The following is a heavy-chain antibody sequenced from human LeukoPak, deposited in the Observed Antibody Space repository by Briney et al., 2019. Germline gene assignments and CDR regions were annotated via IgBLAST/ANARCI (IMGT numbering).Heavy chain of an antibody. D-gene: IGHD1-26*01. CDR1: GFSFSTYN. CDR2: ITSSSSYT. CDR3: ARDPYSGNYGDYYYYYMDV. J-gene: IGHJ6*03. Sequence: GGSLRLSCAASGFSFSTYNMNWVRQAPGKGLEWVSSITSSSSYTYYADSVKGRFTISRDNAKTPLYLQMNSLRDEDTAVYYCARDPYSGNYGDYYYYYMDVWGKGTTVTISS. V-gene: IGHV3-21*01.